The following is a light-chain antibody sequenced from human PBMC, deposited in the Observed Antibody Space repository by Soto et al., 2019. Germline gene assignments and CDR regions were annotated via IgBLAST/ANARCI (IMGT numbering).Light chain of an antibody. CDR2: GSS. CDR1: QSVSSSY. CDR3: QQYNSWPPIN. V-gene: IGKV3-15*01. J-gene: IGKJ5*01. Sequence: PGERATLSCRASQSVSSSYLAWYQQKPGQAPRLLIYGSSTRATGIPDRFRGSGSGTEYTLTISSLQSEDFAVYYCQQYNSWPPINFGQGTRLEIK.